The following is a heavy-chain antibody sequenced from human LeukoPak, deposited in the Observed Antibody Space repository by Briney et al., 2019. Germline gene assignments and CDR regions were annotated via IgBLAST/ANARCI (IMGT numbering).Heavy chain of an antibody. CDR3: ARDGLYDYVWGSYRYTFDY. CDR1: GFTFSSYW. J-gene: IGHJ4*02. Sequence: GGSLRLSCAASGFTFSSYWMSWVRRAPGKGLEWVANIKQDGSEKYYVDSVKGRFTISRDNAKNSLYLQMNSLRAEDTAVYYCARDGLYDYVWGSYRYTFDYWGQGTLVTVSS. D-gene: IGHD3-16*02. V-gene: IGHV3-7*01. CDR2: IKQDGSEK.